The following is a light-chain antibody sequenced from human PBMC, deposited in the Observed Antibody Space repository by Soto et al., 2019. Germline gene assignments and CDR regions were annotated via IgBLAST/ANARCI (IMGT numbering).Light chain of an antibody. Sequence: QSVLTQPASVSGSPGQSITISCTGTSSDIGTYNYVSWYQQHPGKAPKLIIYDVSNRPSGVSNRFSGSKSANSASLTISGLQAEDEADYYCSSYTGSSTLVVFGGGTKLTVL. J-gene: IGLJ2*01. V-gene: IGLV2-14*01. CDR2: DVS. CDR3: SSYTGSSTLVV. CDR1: SSDIGTYNY.